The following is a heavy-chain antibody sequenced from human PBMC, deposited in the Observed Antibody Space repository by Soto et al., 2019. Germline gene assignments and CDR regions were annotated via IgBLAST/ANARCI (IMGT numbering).Heavy chain of an antibody. D-gene: IGHD3-22*01. CDR1: GYTFTSYY. V-gene: IGHV1-46*01. CDR3: ARDSHYYDSTGYYWRDAFDI. J-gene: IGHJ3*02. CDR2: INPSGGST. Sequence: ASVKVSCKASGYTFTSYYMHWVRQAPGQGLEWMGIINPSGGSTSYAQKFQGRVTMTRDTSTSTAYMDLSSLRSEDTAMYYCARDSHYYDSTGYYWRDAFDIWGQGTMVTVSS.